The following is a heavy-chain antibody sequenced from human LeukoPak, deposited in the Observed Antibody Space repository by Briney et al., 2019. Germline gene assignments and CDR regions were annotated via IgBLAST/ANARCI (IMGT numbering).Heavy chain of an antibody. D-gene: IGHD3-3*01. V-gene: IGHV3-7*01. Sequence: GGSLRLSCAASGFTFSSHWMTWIRQAPGKGLEWVASIKKDVGEKFYVDSVKGRFTISKDNAKNSLYLHMNSLRVEDTAVYYCARGLPYPAYYDFWSVSTLECWGQGTLVTVSS. CDR2: IKKDVGEK. J-gene: IGHJ4*02. CDR1: GFTFSSHW. CDR3: ARGLPYPAYYDFWSVSTLEC.